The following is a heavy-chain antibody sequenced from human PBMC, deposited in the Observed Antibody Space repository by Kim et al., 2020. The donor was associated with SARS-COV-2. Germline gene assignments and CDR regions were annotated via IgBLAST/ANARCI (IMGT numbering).Heavy chain of an antibody. D-gene: IGHD3-10*01. CDR3: AENMVRGARRGGGMDV. Sequence: SETLSLTCAVYGGSFSGYYWSWIRQPPGKGLEWIGEINHSGSTNYNPSLKSRVTISVDTSKNQFSLKLSSVTAADTAVYYCAENMVRGARRGGGMDVWGQGTTVTVSS. J-gene: IGHJ6*02. CDR2: INHSGST. CDR1: GGSFSGYY. V-gene: IGHV4-34*01.